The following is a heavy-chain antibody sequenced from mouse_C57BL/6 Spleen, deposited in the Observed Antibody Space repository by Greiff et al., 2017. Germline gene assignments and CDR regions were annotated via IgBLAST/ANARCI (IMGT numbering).Heavy chain of an antibody. Sequence: QVQLQQPGAELVMPGASVKLSCKASGYTFTSYWMHWVKQRPGQGLEWIGEIDPSDSYPNYNQKFKGKSTLTVDKSSSTAYMQLSSLTSEDSAVYYCARGGGTGYYYAMDYWGQGTSVTVSS. J-gene: IGHJ4*01. V-gene: IGHV1-69*01. D-gene: IGHD4-1*01. CDR1: GYTFTSYW. CDR2: IDPSDSYP. CDR3: ARGGGTGYYYAMDY.